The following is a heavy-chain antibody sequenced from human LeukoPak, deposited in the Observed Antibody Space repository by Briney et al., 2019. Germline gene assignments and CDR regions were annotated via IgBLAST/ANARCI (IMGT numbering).Heavy chain of an antibody. V-gene: IGHV4-34*01. CDR3: ARGPTRHYYYDSSGYPKYPYYFDY. Sequence: PSETLSLTCAVYGGSFSGYYWSWIRQPPGKGLGWIGEINHSGSTNYNPSLKSRVTISVDTSKNQFSLKLSSVTAADTAVYYCARGPTRHYYYDSSGYPKYPYYFDYWGQGTLVTVSS. CDR1: GGSFSGYY. J-gene: IGHJ4*02. D-gene: IGHD3-22*01. CDR2: INHSGST.